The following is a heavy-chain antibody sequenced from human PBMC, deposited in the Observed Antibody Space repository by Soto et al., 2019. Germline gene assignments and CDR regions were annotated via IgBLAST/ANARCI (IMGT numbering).Heavy chain of an antibody. D-gene: IGHD2-15*01. Sequence: QVQLVQSGAEVKKPGSSVKVSCKASGGTFSSYAISWVRQAPGQGLEWMGGIIPIFGTANYAQKFQGRVTITADESTSTAYMELSSLRYEDTAVYYCARLAPRESVVRGTGYYYGMDVWGQGTTVTVSS. CDR2: IIPIFGTA. CDR1: GGTFSSYA. J-gene: IGHJ6*02. CDR3: ARLAPRESVVRGTGYYYGMDV. V-gene: IGHV1-69*01.